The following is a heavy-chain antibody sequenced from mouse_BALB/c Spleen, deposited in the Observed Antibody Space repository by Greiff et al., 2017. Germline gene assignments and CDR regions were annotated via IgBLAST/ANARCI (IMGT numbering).Heavy chain of an antibody. CDR2: ISDGGSYT. V-gene: IGHV5-4*02. Sequence: EVQLQQSGGGLVKPGGSLKLSCAASGFTFSDYYMYWVRQTPEKRLEWVATISDGGSYTYYPDSVKGRFTISRDNAKNNLYLQMSSLKSEDTAMYYCARGPPYAMDYWGQGTSVTVSS. CDR1: GFTFSDYY. J-gene: IGHJ4*01. CDR3: ARGPPYAMDY.